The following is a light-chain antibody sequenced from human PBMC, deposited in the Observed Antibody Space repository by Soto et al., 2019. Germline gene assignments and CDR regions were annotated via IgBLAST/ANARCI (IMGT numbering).Light chain of an antibody. CDR3: CLNAGSRGLV. CDR1: SSDVGSYNL. Sequence: QSALTQPASVSGSPGQSITISCTGTSSDVGSYNLVSWYQQHPGKAPKLMIYEGSKRPSGVSNRFSGSKSGNTASLTISGLQAEDEDDYYCCLNAGSRGLVFGGGTKLTVL. V-gene: IGLV2-23*01. CDR2: EGS. J-gene: IGLJ2*01.